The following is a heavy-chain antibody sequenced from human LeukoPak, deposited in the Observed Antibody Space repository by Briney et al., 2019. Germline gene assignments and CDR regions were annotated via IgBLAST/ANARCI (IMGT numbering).Heavy chain of an antibody. CDR1: GSSFTSYW. CDR3: ARLTTVTTNFDY. CDR2: IYPGGSDT. V-gene: IGHV5-51*01. D-gene: IGHD4-11*01. Sequence: GASLKISCKGSGSSFTSYWIGWVRQMPGKGLEWMGIIYPGGSDTRYSPSFQGQVTISADKSISTAYLQWSSLKASDTAMYYCARLTTVTTNFDYWGQGTLVTVSS. J-gene: IGHJ4*02.